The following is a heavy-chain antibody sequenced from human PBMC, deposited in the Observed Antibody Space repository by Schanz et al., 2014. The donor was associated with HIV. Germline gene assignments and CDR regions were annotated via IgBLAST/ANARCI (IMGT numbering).Heavy chain of an antibody. D-gene: IGHD6-19*01. CDR2: ITNTADST. Sequence: EVRLLESGGRLVQPGGSLRLSCAASGFTFRSFAMSWVRQAPGKGLEWVSAITNTADSTYYADSVKGRFTISRDNSKNTLYLHMNSLGAEDTAVYYCAKFSSGIAVAHFDHWGQGTLVTVSS. CDR1: GFTFRSFA. V-gene: IGHV3-23*01. CDR3: AKFSSGIAVAHFDH. J-gene: IGHJ4*02.